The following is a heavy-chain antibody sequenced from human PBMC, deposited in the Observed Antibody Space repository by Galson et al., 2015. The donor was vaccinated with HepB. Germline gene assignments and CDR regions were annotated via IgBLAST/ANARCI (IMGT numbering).Heavy chain of an antibody. D-gene: IGHD1-26*01. J-gene: IGHJ4*02. CDR1: GYTFTNYA. CDR2: INTYSGYT. CDR3: ARDQGGSEDY. Sequence: SVKVSCKASGYTFTNYAIIWVRQAPGQGLDWMGWINTYSGYTNYAQNVQGRVTMTTDTSTSTAYMELRSLRSDDTAVYYCARDQGGSEDYWGQGTLVTVSS. V-gene: IGHV1-18*04.